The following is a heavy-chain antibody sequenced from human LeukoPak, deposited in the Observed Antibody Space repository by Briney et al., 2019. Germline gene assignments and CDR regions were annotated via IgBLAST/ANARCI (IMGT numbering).Heavy chain of an antibody. CDR1: GYTFTSYG. D-gene: IGHD3-3*01. V-gene: IGHV1-2*02. CDR3: ARDLGAGDGITIFGVVMAYWFDP. J-gene: IGHJ5*02. Sequence: GASVKVSCKASGYTFTSYGISWVRQAPGQGLEWMGWINPNSGGTNYAQKFQGRVTMTRDTSISTAYMELSRLRSDDTAVYYCARDLGAGDGITIFGVVMAYWFDPWGQGTLVTVSS. CDR2: INPNSGGT.